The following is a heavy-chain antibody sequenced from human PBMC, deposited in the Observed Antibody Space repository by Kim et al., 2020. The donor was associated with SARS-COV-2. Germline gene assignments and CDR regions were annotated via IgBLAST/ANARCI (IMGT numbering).Heavy chain of an antibody. CDR3: ARGLKSGYSYGPPFDY. CDR2: INHSGST. CDR1: GGSFSGYY. D-gene: IGHD5-18*01. V-gene: IGHV4-34*01. J-gene: IGHJ4*02. Sequence: SETLSLTCAVYGGSFSGYYWSWIRQPPGKGLEWIGEINHSGSTNYNPSLKSRVTISVDTSKNQFSLKLSSVTAADTAVYYCARGLKSGYSYGPPFDYWGQGTLVTVSS.